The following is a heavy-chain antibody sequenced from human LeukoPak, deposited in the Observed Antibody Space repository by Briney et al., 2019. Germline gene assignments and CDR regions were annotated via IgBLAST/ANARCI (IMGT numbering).Heavy chain of an antibody. J-gene: IGHJ5*02. CDR3: ARHTPSHSSAFT. Sequence: SETLSLTCTVSGGGFTSNYYWIWIRQSPGKGLEWIGFIYYTGSTDYNLSLKSRVTISLDTYKNQFSLKLTSVTAADAAVYDCARHTPSHSSAFTWGQGTLVTVSS. D-gene: IGHD6-25*01. CDR1: GGGFTSNYY. V-gene: IGHV4-59*08. CDR2: IYYTGST.